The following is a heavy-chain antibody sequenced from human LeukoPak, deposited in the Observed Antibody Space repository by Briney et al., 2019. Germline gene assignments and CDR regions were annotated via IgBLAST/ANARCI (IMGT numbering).Heavy chain of an antibody. D-gene: IGHD3-22*01. V-gene: IGHV4-34*01. Sequence: SETLSLTCAVYGGSFSGYYWSWIRQPPGKGLEWIGEINHSGSTNYNPSLKSRVTILVDTSKNQFSLKLSSVTAADTAVYYCASDGTGAGYYYDSSGYSSWGQGTLVTVSS. CDR1: GGSFSGYY. CDR3: ASDGTGAGYYYDSSGYSS. CDR2: INHSGST. J-gene: IGHJ5*02.